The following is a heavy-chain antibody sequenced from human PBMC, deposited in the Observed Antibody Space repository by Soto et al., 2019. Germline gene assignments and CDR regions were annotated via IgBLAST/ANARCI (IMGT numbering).Heavy chain of an antibody. D-gene: IGHD1-26*01. Sequence: DVQLLESGGTLAQPGGSLRLSCLASGFTFKTYAFYWVRQAPGKGLEWVSAISFTGNYTYYAASVKGRFTITRDNSRDTVHLQMFSLRADDTAVYYCARRHGYYEMLSGFELWGQGTMVTVSS. J-gene: IGHJ3*01. CDR1: GFTFKTYA. V-gene: IGHV3-23*01. CDR2: ISFTGNYT. CDR3: ARRHGYYEMLSGFEL.